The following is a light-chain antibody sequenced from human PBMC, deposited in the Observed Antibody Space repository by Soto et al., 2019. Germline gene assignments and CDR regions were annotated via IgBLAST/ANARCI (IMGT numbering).Light chain of an antibody. J-gene: IGKJ5*01. CDR1: QSASSSY. V-gene: IGKV3-20*01. Sequence: EIVLTQSPGTLSLSPWERATLSCRASQSASSSYLAWYQQKPGQAPRLLIYGASSRATGIPDRFSGSGSGTDFTLTISRLEPEDFAVYYCQQYGSSLTITFGQGTRLEIK. CDR2: GAS. CDR3: QQYGSSLTIT.